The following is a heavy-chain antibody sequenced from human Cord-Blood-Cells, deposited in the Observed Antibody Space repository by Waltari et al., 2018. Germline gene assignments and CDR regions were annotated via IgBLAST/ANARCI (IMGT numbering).Heavy chain of an antibody. V-gene: IGHV4-39*01. Sequence: QLQLQESAPGLVTPSETLSLTCTVSGGPISSSSYSWGWIRQPPGKGLEWIGSFYYSGSTYYNPALKSRVTISVDTSKNQCSLKLSSVTAADTAVYYCARGSASDMDVWGKGTTVTVSS. CDR1: GGPISSSSYS. CDR2: FYYSGST. CDR3: ARGSASDMDV. J-gene: IGHJ6*03.